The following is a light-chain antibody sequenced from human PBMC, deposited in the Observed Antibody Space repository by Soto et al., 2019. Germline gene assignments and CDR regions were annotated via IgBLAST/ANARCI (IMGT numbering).Light chain of an antibody. V-gene: IGLV2-14*01. CDR1: SSDVGGYNY. J-gene: IGLJ1*01. CDR3: SSYTSSNTYV. CDR2: DVS. Sequence: QSALTQPASVSGSPGQSITISCTGTSSDVGGYNYVSWYQQHPGKAPKPMIYDVSNRASGVSNRFSGSKSGNTASLTISGLQAEDEADYYCSSYTSSNTYVFGTGTKLTVL.